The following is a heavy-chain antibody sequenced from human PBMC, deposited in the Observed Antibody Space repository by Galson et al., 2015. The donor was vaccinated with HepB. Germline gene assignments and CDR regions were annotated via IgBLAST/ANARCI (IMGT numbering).Heavy chain of an antibody. V-gene: IGHV1-46*03. D-gene: IGHD2-2*01. CDR2: INPSGGST. J-gene: IGHJ5*02. CDR3: ARDNENEAQYQLLWGRYNWFDP. Sequence: SVKVSCKASGYTFTSYYMHWVRQAPGQGLKWMGIINPSGGSTSYAQKFQGRVTMTRDTSTSTVYMELSSLRSEDTAVYYCARDNENEAQYQLLWGRYNWFDPWGQGTLVTVSS. CDR1: GYTFTSYY.